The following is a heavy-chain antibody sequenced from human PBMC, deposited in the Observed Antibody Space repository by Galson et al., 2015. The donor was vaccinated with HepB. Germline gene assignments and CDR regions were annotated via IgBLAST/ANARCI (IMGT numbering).Heavy chain of an antibody. CDR2: INSDGSST. V-gene: IGHV3-74*01. CDR3: ARDHWNHGGGLDY. CDR1: GFTFSSYW. Sequence: SLRLSCAASGFTFSSYWMHWVRQAPGKGLVWVSRINSDGSSTSYADSVKGRFTISRDNSKNTLYLQMNSLRAEDTAVYYCARDHWNHGGGLDYWGQGTLVTVSS. J-gene: IGHJ4*02. D-gene: IGHD1-1*01.